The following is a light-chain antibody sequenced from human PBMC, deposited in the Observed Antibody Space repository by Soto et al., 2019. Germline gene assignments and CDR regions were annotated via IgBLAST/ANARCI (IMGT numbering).Light chain of an antibody. J-gene: IGLJ2*01. V-gene: IGLV2-14*01. CDR3: SSHTGSTVV. CDR2: DVS. CDR1: SSDVGTYNY. Sequence: QSVLTQPASVSGSPGQSITISCTGTSSDVGTYNYVSWYQQHPGKAPKLMIYDVSNRPSGVSNRFSGSKSGNTASLTISGLQAEDEADYYCSSHTGSTVVFGGGTKLTAL.